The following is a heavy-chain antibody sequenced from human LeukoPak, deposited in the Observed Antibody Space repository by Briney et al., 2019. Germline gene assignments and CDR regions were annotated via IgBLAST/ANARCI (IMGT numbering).Heavy chain of an antibody. CDR1: GGSISSYY. CDR2: IYTSGST. Sequence: SETLSLTCTVSGGSISSYYWSWIRQPAGKGLEWIGRIYTSGSTNYNPSLKSRVTMSVDTSKNQLSLKLSSVTAADTAVYYCARDSSGWYLYYFDYWGQGTLVTVSS. D-gene: IGHD6-19*01. J-gene: IGHJ4*02. V-gene: IGHV4-4*07. CDR3: ARDSSGWYLYYFDY.